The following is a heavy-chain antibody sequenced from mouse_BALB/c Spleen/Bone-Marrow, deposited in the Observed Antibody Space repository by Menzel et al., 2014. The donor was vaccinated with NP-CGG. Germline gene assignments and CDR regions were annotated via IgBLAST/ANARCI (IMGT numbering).Heavy chain of an antibody. D-gene: IGHD3-2*01. Sequence: QVQLQQSGAELAKPGASVKTSCKASGYTFTSYWMHWVKQRPGQGLEWIGYINPSTGYTEYSQKFKDKATLTADKSSSTAYMQLSSLTSEDSAVYYCVRSTGAMDYWGQGTSVTVSS. V-gene: IGHV1-7*01. CDR2: INPSTGYT. CDR1: GYTFTSYW. CDR3: VRSTGAMDY. J-gene: IGHJ4*01.